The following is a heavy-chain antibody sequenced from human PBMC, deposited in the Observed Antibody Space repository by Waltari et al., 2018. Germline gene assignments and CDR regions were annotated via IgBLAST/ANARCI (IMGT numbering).Heavy chain of an antibody. CDR1: GGSISSYY. V-gene: IGHV4-59*01. J-gene: IGHJ4*02. CDR2: IYYSGST. Sequence: QVQLQESGPGLVKPSETLSLTCTVSGGSISSYYWSWIRQPPGKGLEWIGYIYYSGSTNYNPSLKSRVTISVDTSKNQFSLKLSSVTAADTAMYYCARGVGATNYWGQGTLVTVSS. D-gene: IGHD1-26*01. CDR3: ARGVGATNY.